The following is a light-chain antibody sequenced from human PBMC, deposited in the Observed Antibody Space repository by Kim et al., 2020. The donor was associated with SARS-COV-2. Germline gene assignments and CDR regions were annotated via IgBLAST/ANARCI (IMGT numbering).Light chain of an antibody. CDR1: ESVTSTY. CDR2: DIS. CDR3: QQYGNSVPWT. V-gene: IGKV3-20*01. J-gene: IGKJ1*01. Sequence: PGETATLSCRASESVTSTYLAWYQQKPGQAPRLLIYDISTRAAGIPDRFSGSGSGTDFTLTISRLEPGDFAVYYCQQYGNSVPWTFGQGTKVDIK.